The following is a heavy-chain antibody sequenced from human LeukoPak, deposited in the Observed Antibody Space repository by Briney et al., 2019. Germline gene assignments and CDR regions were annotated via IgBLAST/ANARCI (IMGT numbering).Heavy chain of an antibody. CDR1: GFTFSSYW. D-gene: IGHD5-18*01. CDR3: ARVLGVDTAMGGGDY. V-gene: IGHV3-7*01. CDR2: IKQDGSEK. Sequence: GGSLRLSCAAPGFTFSSYWMSWVRQAPGKGLEWVANIKQDGSEKYYVDSVKGRFTISRDNAKNSLYLQMNSLRAEDTAVYYCARVLGVDTAMGGGDYWGQGTLVTVSS. J-gene: IGHJ4*02.